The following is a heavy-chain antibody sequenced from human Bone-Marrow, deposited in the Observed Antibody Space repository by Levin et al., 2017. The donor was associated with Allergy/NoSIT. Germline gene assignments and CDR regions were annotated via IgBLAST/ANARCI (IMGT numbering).Heavy chain of an antibody. Sequence: GGSLRLSCAASGFTFSSYAMSWVRQAPGKGLEWVSAISGSGGSTYYADSVKGRFTISRDNSKNTLYLQMNSLRAEDTAVYYCAKDTGGRIAAAGPGPDAFDSWGQGTMVTVSS. J-gene: IGHJ3*02. CDR1: GFTFSSYA. D-gene: IGHD6-13*01. CDR2: ISGSGGST. V-gene: IGHV3-23*01. CDR3: AKDTGGRIAAAGPGPDAFDS.